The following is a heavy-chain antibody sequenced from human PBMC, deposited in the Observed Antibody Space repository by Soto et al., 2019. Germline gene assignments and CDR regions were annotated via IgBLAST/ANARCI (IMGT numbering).Heavy chain of an antibody. Sequence: QITLKESGPTRVKPTQTLTLTCTFSGFSLSTSGVGVGWIRQPPGKALEHLALIYWDDDKRYSPSLKNRLPIPKDTSRNQGVLTLTNMDPVDTATYYCPHRAGLQGNCNGGSFDFWGQGALVTVSS. CDR2: IYWDDDK. CDR1: GFSLSTSGVG. J-gene: IGHJ4*02. CDR3: PHRAGLQGNCNGGSFDF. D-gene: IGHD1-1*01. V-gene: IGHV2-5*02.